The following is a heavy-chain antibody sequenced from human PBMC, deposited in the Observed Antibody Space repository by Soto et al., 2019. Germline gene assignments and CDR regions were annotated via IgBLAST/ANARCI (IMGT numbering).Heavy chain of an antibody. J-gene: IGHJ4*02. D-gene: IGHD3-22*01. CDR1: GFSFSSYA. CDR2: ISTRGGRT. V-gene: IGHV3-23*01. Sequence: PGGSLRPSCAASGFSFSSYAMSWVRQAPPQGLEWISSISTRGGRTYYADSVKGRFSISRDNSANAVYLDMDNLRAEDTGIYYCAKEFYYDASGQYSDLYFDSWGQGALVTVSS. CDR3: AKEFYYDASGQYSDLYFDS.